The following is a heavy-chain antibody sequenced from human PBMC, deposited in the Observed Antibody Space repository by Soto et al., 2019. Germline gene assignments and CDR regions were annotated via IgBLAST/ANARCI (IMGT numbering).Heavy chain of an antibody. V-gene: IGHV3-30*18. CDR2: ISHDGSDK. J-gene: IGHJ6*02. CDR1: GFPFGDFG. Sequence: PGGSLRLSCAASGFPFGDFGMHWLRQAPGKGLEWVAVISHDGSDKFYADSVKARFTISRDNSKNTLYLQMSGLRGEDTAVYYCAKDLGPGYSSGWSHYYYGMDVWGQGTTVTVSS. CDR3: AKDLGPGYSSGWSHYYYGMDV. D-gene: IGHD6-19*01.